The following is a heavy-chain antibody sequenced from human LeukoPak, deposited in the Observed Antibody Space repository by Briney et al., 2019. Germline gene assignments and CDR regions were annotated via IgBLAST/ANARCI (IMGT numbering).Heavy chain of an antibody. CDR2: INPNSGGT. CDR1: GYTFTGYY. V-gene: IGHV1-2*02. Sequence: ASVKVSGKASGYTFTGYYMHWVRQAPGQGLEWMGWINPNSGGTNYAQKFRGRVTMTRDTSISTAYMELSRLRSDDTAVYYCARDGEYYYDPMDVWGKGTTVTVSS. CDR3: ARDGEYYYDPMDV. D-gene: IGHD3-22*01. J-gene: IGHJ6*04.